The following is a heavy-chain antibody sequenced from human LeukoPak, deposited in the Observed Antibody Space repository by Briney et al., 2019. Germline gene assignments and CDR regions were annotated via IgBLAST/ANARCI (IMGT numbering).Heavy chain of an antibody. CDR1: GFTFSSSD. J-gene: IGHJ4*02. CDR2: ISYDGSNK. D-gene: IGHD4-17*01. V-gene: IGHV3-30*18. Sequence: GGSLRLSCAASGFTFSSSDMHWVRQAPGKGLEWVAVISYDGSNKYCADSVRGRFTISRDNSKNTLYLQMNSLRAEDTAVYYCAKSKDYGDYVTQSSFDYWGQGTLVTVSS. CDR3: AKSKDYGDYVTQSSFDY.